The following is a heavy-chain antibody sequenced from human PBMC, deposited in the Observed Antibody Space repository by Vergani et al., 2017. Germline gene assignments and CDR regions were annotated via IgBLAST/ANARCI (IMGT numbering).Heavy chain of an antibody. V-gene: IGHV3-48*01. CDR3: ARDRAGAARYGYFDL. D-gene: IGHD6-6*01. CDR2: ISSSSSTI. J-gene: IGHJ2*01. Sequence: EVQLVESGGGLVQPGGSLRLSCAASGFTFSSYSMNWVRQAPGKGLEWVSYISSSSSTIYYADSVKGRFTISRDNAKNSLYLQMNSLRAEDTAVYYCARDRAGAARYGYFDLWRRGTLVTVSS. CDR1: GFTFSSYS.